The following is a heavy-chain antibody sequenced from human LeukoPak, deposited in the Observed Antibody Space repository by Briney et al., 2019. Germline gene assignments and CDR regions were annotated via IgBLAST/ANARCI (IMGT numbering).Heavy chain of an antibody. V-gene: IGHV3-21*01. CDR1: GFTFNTYS. D-gene: IGHD3-9*01. CDR3: ARDRAGSDWSRGRGDAFDI. Sequence: GGSLRLSCAASGFTFNTYSMNWVRQAPGKGLEWVSSISSASGYIYHADSVKGRFTSSRDNAKNSLYLQMNSLRAEDTAVYYCARDRAGSDWSRGRGDAFDIWGQGTMVTVSS. CDR2: ISSASGYI. J-gene: IGHJ3*02.